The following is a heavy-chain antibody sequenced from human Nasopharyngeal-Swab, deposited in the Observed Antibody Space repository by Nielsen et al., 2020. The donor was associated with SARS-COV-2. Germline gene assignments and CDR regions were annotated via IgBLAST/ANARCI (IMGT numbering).Heavy chain of an antibody. V-gene: IGHV3-13*01. CDR3: ARSFSYDSSGYYYWYFDL. J-gene: IGHJ2*01. CDR2: IGTAGDT. Sequence: GGSLRLSCAASGFTFSSYDMHWVRQATGKGLEWVSAIGTAGDTYYPGSVKGRFTISRENAKNSLYLQMNSLRAGDTAAYYCARSFSYDSSGYYYWYFDLWGRGTLVTVSS. CDR1: GFTFSSYD. D-gene: IGHD3-22*01.